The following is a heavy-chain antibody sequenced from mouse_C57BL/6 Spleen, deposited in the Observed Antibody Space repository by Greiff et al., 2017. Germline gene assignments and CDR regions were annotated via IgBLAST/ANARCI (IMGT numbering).Heavy chain of an antibody. CDR3: ARWSYYGNPWFAY. V-gene: IGHV1-81*01. J-gene: IGHJ3*01. CDR2: IYPRSGNT. D-gene: IGHD2-1*01. CDR1: GYTFTSYG. Sequence: QVQLQQSGAELARPGASVTLSCKASGYTFTSYGISWVKQRTGKGLEWIGEIYPRSGNTYYNEKFKGKATLTADKSSSTAYMELRSLTSEDSAVYFCARWSYYGNPWFAYWGQGTLVTVSA.